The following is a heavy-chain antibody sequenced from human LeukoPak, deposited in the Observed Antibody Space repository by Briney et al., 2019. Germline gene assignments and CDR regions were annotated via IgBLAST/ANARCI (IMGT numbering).Heavy chain of an antibody. CDR1: GDSVSRKSAG. Sequence: SQTLSLTCAISGDSVSRKSAGWSWLRQSPSRGLEWLGRTYYRSRCYSDDAPSVKSRITITPDTVKNQYSLKLNSVTAADTAVYFCARRAYSAAYWKHFDYWGQGTLVTVSS. J-gene: IGHJ4*02. CDR3: ARRAYSAAYWKHFDY. CDR2: TYYRSRCYS. V-gene: IGHV6-1*01. D-gene: IGHD1-1*01.